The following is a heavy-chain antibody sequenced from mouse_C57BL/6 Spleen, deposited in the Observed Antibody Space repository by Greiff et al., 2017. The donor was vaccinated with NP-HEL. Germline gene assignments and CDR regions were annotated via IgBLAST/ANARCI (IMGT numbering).Heavy chain of an antibody. CDR2: ISYDGSN. CDR1: GYSITSGYY. Sequence: EVQLQQSGPGLVKPSQSLSLTCSVTGYSITSGYYWNWIRQFPGNKLEWMGYISYDGSNNYNPSLKNRISITRDTSKNQFFLKLNSVTTEDTATYYCARGKGYGNYVWFAYWGQGTLVTVSA. D-gene: IGHD2-1*01. V-gene: IGHV3-6*01. J-gene: IGHJ3*01. CDR3: ARGKGYGNYVWFAY.